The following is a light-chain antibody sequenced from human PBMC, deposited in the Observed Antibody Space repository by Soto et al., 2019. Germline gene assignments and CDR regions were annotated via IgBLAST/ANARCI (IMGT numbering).Light chain of an antibody. CDR2: EAS. CDR1: QSISRW. Sequence: DIQMTQSPSTLSASVGDRVTITCRASQSISRWLAWYQQKPGKAPKLLIYEASSLETGSPSRFSGSGSGTAFTLTISTLQPDAFAPYCCQPYSSDDPRTFGQGTKVEIK. CDR3: QPYSSDDPRT. V-gene: IGKV1-5*03. J-gene: IGKJ1*01.